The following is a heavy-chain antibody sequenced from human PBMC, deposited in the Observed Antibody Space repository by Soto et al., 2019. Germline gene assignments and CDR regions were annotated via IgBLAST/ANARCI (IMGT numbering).Heavy chain of an antibody. V-gene: IGHV3-72*01. Sequence: GGCMRLCCAASGFTFSYHYMDWVRQDPGKGLEWVGRTRNKANSYTTEYAASVKGRFTISRDDSKNSLYLQMNSLKTEDTALYYCVSVSGSYYYDYWGQGTLVTVSS. D-gene: IGHD3-10*01. J-gene: IGHJ4*02. CDR3: VSVSGSYYYDY. CDR1: GFTFSYHY. CDR2: TRNKANSYTT.